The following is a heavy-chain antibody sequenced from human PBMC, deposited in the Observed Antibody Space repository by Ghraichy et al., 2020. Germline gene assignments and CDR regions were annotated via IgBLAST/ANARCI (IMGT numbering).Heavy chain of an antibody. CDR3: VRSAGNDYGDYHDWYFDL. V-gene: IGHV5-51*01. CDR2: IYPGDSET. Sequence: GGSLRLSCKGSGYSFTDYWIGWVRQMPGKGLEWMGIIYPGDSETRYSPSFEGQVTISADKSVTTAYLQCSSLKASDTALYYCVRSAGNDYGDYHDWYFDLWGRGTPVTVSS. J-gene: IGHJ2*01. CDR1: GYSFTDYW. D-gene: IGHD4-17*01.